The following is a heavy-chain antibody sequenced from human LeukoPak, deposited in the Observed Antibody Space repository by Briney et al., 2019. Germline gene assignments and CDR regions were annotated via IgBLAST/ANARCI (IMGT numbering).Heavy chain of an antibody. D-gene: IGHD6-13*01. Sequence: SETLSLTCTVSGGSISSYYWSWIRQPPGKGLEWIGYIYYSGSTNYNPSLKSRVTISVDTSKNQFSLKLSSVTAADTAVYYCARLIAAAGVSYYYGMDVWGQGTTVTVSS. CDR2: IYYSGST. V-gene: IGHV4-59*01. CDR3: ARLIAAAGVSYYYGMDV. J-gene: IGHJ6*02. CDR1: GGSISSYY.